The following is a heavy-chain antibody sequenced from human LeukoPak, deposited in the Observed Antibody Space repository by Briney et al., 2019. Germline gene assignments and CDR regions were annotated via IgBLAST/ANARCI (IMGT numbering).Heavy chain of an antibody. CDR3: ARTTKYSFDI. Sequence: PGGSLRLSCVASGFTFSDYWMSWVRQAPGKGLEWVAHIKHDASEKHHVDSVKGRFTISRDNAKNSLYLPMNSLRAEDTAVYYCARTTKYSFDIWGQGTMVTVSS. CDR2: IKHDASEK. CDR1: GFTFSDYW. J-gene: IGHJ3*02. D-gene: IGHD2/OR15-2a*01. V-gene: IGHV3-7*04.